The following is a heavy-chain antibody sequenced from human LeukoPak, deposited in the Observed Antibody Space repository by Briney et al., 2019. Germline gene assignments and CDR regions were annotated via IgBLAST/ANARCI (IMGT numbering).Heavy chain of an antibody. CDR3: AREVDSNYPLDAFDI. D-gene: IGHD4-11*01. CDR2: ISYDGSNK. V-gene: IGHV3-30-3*01. CDR1: GFTFSSYA. J-gene: IGHJ3*02. Sequence: GGSLRLSCAASGFTFSSYAMHWVRQAPGKGLEWVAVISYDGSNKYYADSVKGRFTISRDNAKNSLYLQMNSLRAEDTAMYYCAREVDSNYPLDAFDIWGQGTMVTVSS.